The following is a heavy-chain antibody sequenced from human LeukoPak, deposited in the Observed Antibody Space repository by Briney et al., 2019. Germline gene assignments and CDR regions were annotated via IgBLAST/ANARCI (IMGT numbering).Heavy chain of an antibody. CDR3: VTAGASGTYGRFDP. Sequence: GRSLRLSCAASGFTFTNYWMHWVRQVPGEGLVWVSRITPDGSSRSYADSVKGRFTISRDNSKNTVFLQMEFLRPEDTAVYYCVTAGASGTYGRFDPWGQGTLVTVSS. D-gene: IGHD3-10*01. V-gene: IGHV3-74*01. J-gene: IGHJ5*02. CDR2: ITPDGSSR. CDR1: GFTFTNYW.